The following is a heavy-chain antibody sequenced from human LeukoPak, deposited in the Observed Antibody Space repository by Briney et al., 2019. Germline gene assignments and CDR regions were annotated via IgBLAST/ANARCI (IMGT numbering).Heavy chain of an antibody. J-gene: IGHJ4*02. CDR3: ARVYDYRFDY. Sequence: GGSLRLSCAASGFTFSSYEMNRVRQAPGKGLEWVSYISSSGSTIYYADSVKGRFTISRDNAKNSLYLQMNSLRAEDTAVYYCARVYDYRFDYWGQGTLVTVSS. CDR1: GFTFSSYE. D-gene: IGHD4-11*01. CDR2: ISSSGSTI. V-gene: IGHV3-48*03.